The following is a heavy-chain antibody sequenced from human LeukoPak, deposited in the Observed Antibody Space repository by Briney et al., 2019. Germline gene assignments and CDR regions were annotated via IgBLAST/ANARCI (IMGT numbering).Heavy chain of an antibody. D-gene: IGHD5-12*01. V-gene: IGHV1-46*01. J-gene: IGHJ4*02. CDR2: INPSGGST. Sequence: GASVKVSCKASGYTFTSYYMHWVRQAPGQGLEWMGIINPSGGSTSYAQKFQGRVTMTRDTSISTAYMELSRLRSDDTAVYYCARDSGYDYLLDYWGQGTLVTVSS. CDR1: GYTFTSYY. CDR3: ARDSGYDYLLDY.